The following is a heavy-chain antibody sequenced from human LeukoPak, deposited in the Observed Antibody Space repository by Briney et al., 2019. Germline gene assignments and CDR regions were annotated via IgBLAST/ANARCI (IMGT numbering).Heavy chain of an antibody. V-gene: IGHV1-18*01. D-gene: IGHD5-18*01. CDR1: GYTFTSYG. J-gene: IGHJ3*02. CDR3: ARVLVRRTWIQLWYHAFDI. Sequence: ASVKVSCKASGYTFTSYGISWVRQAPGQGLEWMGWISAYNGNTNYAQKLQGRVTMTTDTSTSTAYMELRSLRSDDTAVYYCARVLVRRTWIQLWYHAFDIWGQGTMVTVSS. CDR2: ISAYNGNT.